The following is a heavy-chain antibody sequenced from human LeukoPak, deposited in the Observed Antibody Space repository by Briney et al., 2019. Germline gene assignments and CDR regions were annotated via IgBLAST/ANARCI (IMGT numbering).Heavy chain of an antibody. CDR2: IWYDGSNK. Sequence: GGSLRLSCAASGFTFNNYAMHWVRQAPGKGLEWVAVIWYDGSNKYYADSVKGRFTISRDNSENTLYLQMNSLRAEDTAVYYCAKENDFVYWGQGTLVTVSS. CDR1: GFTFNNYA. J-gene: IGHJ4*02. D-gene: IGHD3-3*01. V-gene: IGHV3-33*06. CDR3: AKENDFVY.